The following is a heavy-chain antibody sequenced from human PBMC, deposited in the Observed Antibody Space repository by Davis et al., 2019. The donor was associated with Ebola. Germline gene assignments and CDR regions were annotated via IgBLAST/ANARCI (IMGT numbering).Heavy chain of an antibody. CDR1: GFTFSSYS. CDR3: ARAHEVQGDLFAFDI. Sequence: GESLKISCAASGFTFSSYSMNWVRQAPGKGLEWVSYISSSSSTIYYADSEKGRFTISRDNAKNSLYLQMNSLRDEDTAVYYCARAHEVQGDLFAFDIWGQGTMVTVSS. CDR2: ISSSSSTI. J-gene: IGHJ3*02. V-gene: IGHV3-48*02. D-gene: IGHD3-10*01.